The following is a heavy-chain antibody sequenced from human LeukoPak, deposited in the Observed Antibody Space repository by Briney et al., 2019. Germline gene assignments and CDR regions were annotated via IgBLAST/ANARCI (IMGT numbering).Heavy chain of an antibody. V-gene: IGHV4-61*01. D-gene: IGHD3-22*01. CDR1: GGSVSSGSYY. J-gene: IGHJ4*02. CDR2: IYHSGST. CDR3: ARESDSSGYYYFDY. Sequence: SETLSLTCTVPGGSVSSGSYYWSWIRQPPGKGLEWLGYIYHSGSTNYNPSLKSRVTISVDTSKNQFSLKLNSVTAADTAVYYCARESDSSGYYYFDYWGQGTLVTVSS.